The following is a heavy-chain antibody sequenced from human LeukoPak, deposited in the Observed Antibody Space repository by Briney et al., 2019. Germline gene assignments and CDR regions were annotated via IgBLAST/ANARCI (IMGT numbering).Heavy chain of an antibody. CDR3: ARSEQFPYYMNV. J-gene: IGHJ6*03. CDR2: INPSDGST. V-gene: IGHV1-46*01. Sequence: ASVKVSCKASGYTFTSYYIHWVRQAPGQGFEWMSIINPSDGSTTYSQKFQGRVTMTRDTSTSTVYMELSSLRSEDTAVYYCARSEQFPYYMNVWGKGTTVTVSS. D-gene: IGHD6-19*01. CDR1: GYTFTSYY.